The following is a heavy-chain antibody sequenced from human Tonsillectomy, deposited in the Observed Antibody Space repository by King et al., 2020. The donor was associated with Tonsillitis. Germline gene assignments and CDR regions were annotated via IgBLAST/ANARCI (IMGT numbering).Heavy chain of an antibody. CDR3: AKNGDPDYYFDY. Sequence: VQLVESGGGVVQPGRCLRLSCAASGFTFSSYGMHWVRQAPGKGLEWVAVILYDGSNKYYADSVKGRFTISRDNSKNTLYLQMNSLRAEDTAVYYCAKNGDPDYYFDYWGQGTLVTVSS. CDR2: ILYDGSNK. D-gene: IGHD2-21*02. CDR1: GFTFSSYG. V-gene: IGHV3-30*18. J-gene: IGHJ4*02.